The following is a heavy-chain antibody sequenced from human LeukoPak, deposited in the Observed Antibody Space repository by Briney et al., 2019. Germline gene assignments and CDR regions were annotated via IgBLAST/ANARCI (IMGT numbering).Heavy chain of an antibody. V-gene: IGHV4-38-2*02. Sequence: SETLSLTCTVSGYSISSGYYWGWIRQPPGKGLEWIGSIYHGGSTYYNPSLKSRVTISVDTSKNQFSLKLSSVTAADTAVYYCAREGFGGVTPSDYWGQGTLVTVSS. CDR1: GYSISSGYY. CDR3: AREGFGGVTPSDY. J-gene: IGHJ4*02. D-gene: IGHD3-16*01. CDR2: IYHGGST.